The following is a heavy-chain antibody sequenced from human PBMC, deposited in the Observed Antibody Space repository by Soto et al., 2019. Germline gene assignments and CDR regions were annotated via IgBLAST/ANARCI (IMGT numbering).Heavy chain of an antibody. CDR1: GSTFTNIG. D-gene: IGHD2-15*01. Sequence: QVQLVQSGAEVKKPGASVKVSCKASGSTFTNIGSSWVRQAPGQGLEWMGWISAYNGNTNNAQNFQGRFTMTTDTSTSTAYMELRRLRTDDTAVYYWARGWTPFDSGAKGTLVTVSS. CDR3: ARGWTPFDS. CDR2: ISAYNGNT. J-gene: IGHJ4*02. V-gene: IGHV1-18*01.